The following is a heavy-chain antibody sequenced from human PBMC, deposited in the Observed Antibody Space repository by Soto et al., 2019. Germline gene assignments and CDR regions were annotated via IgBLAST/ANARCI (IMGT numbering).Heavy chain of an antibody. CDR3: AKRGQIGNWFFDY. J-gene: IGHJ4*02. D-gene: IGHD1-1*01. Sequence: PGGSLRLSCAASGFTFSSHAMSWVRQAPGKGLEWVSTISSGGDRTYYADSVKGRFTVSRDNLKNTLSLQMDSLRAEDTATCYCAKRGQIGNWFFDYCGEGILVTVSS. CDR1: GFTFSSHA. V-gene: IGHV3-23*01. CDR2: ISSGGDRT.